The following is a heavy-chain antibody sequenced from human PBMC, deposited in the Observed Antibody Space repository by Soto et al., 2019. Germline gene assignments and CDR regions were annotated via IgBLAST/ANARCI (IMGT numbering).Heavy chain of an antibody. CDR2: IYHSGST. CDR1: GGSISSGGYS. J-gene: IGHJ6*02. D-gene: IGHD6-13*01. CDR3: AKDRAVAAAGTFHYYYGMDV. Sequence: SETLSLTCAVSGGSISSGGYSWSWIRQPPGKGLEWIGYIYHSGSTYYNPSLKSRVTISVDRSKNQFSLKLSSVTAADTAVYYCAKDRAVAAAGTFHYYYGMDVWGQGTTVTVSS. V-gene: IGHV4-30-2*01.